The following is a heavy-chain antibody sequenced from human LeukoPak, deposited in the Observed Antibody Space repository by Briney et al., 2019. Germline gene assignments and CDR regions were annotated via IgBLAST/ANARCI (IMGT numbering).Heavy chain of an antibody. D-gene: IGHD3-22*01. CDR1: GFTFSSYA. J-gene: IGHJ3*02. Sequence: PGGSLRLSCAASGFTFSSYAMSWVRQAPGKGLEWVSSFKGSGSGPDYADSVKGRFTISRDNSQNMLYLVMNSLRADDTAVYYCAKSWRYFESSGYYAFDIWGQGTMVTVSS. V-gene: IGHV3-23*01. CDR2: FKGSGSGP. CDR3: AKSWRYFESSGYYAFDI.